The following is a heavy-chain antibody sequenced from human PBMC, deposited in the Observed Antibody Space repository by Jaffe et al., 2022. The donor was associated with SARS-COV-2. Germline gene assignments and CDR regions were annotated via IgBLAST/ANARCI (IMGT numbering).Heavy chain of an antibody. J-gene: IGHJ5*02. D-gene: IGHD3-10*01. Sequence: EVQLVQSGAEVRKPGESLKISCKGSGYSFVSHWIGWVRQMPGRGLEWMGIIYPGNSNTIYSPSFQGHVTISADKSISTAYLQWSSLEASDSAIYYCARRVRWELIQDWFDPWGQGTLVTVSS. CDR1: GYSFVSHW. CDR3: ARRVRWELIQDWFDP. CDR2: IYPGNSNT. V-gene: IGHV5-51*01.